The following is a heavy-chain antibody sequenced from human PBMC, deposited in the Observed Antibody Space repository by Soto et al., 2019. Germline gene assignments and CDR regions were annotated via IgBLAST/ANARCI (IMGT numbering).Heavy chain of an antibody. V-gene: IGHV1-69*01. CDR2: IIPISGTA. D-gene: IGHD2-2*01. CDR1: GGTFSSYA. J-gene: IGHJ6*02. CDR3: ARSQGSSTSLEIYYYYYYGMDV. Sequence: QVQLVQSGAEVEKPGSSVKVSCKASGGTFSSYAISWVRQAPGQGLEWMGGIIPISGTANYDQQFQGRVTITANESTSPADMGLRRLRSEDTAVYYCARSQGSSTSLEIYYYYYYGMDVWGQGTTVTVSS.